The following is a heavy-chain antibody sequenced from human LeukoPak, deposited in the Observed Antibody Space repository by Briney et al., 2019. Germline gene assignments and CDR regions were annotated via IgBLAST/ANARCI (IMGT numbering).Heavy chain of an antibody. CDR2: ISGSGGST. CDR3: VKIRRSNYYDSSGYQDV. CDR1: GFTFSSYA. Sequence: GGSLRLSCAASGFTFSSYAMSWVRQAPGKGLEWVSAISGSGGSTYYADSVKGRFTISRDNSKNTLYLQMNSLRAEDTAVYYCVKIRRSNYYDSSGYQDVWGKGTTVTVSS. J-gene: IGHJ6*04. D-gene: IGHD3-22*01. V-gene: IGHV3-23*01.